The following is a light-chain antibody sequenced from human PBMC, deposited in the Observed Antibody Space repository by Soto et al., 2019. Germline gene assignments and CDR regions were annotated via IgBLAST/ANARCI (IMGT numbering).Light chain of an antibody. J-gene: IGKJ1*01. CDR2: KAS. V-gene: IGKV1-5*03. Sequence: DIQMTQSPSTLSASVGDRVTISCRASQSIDRWLAWYQQKPGRAPKFLIYKASGLESGVPSRFSGSGSGTEFTLTITSLQPDDFATYYCQQYSRYPWTFGQGTKVEVK. CDR1: QSIDRW. CDR3: QQYSRYPWT.